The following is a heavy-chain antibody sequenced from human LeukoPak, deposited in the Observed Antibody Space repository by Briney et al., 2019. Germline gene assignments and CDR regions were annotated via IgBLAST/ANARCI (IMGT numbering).Heavy chain of an antibody. Sequence: PGGSLRLSCAASGFTFSSYGMHWVRQAPGKGQGLVAVRWYDGSNKYYADSVKGRFTVSRDNSKDTMDLQMNSLRAEDTAVYYCAREQYGSDDALDIWGQGTMVTVSS. CDR3: AREQYGSDDALDI. J-gene: IGHJ3*02. CDR1: GFTFSSYG. CDR2: RWYDGSNK. V-gene: IGHV3-33*01. D-gene: IGHD4-17*01.